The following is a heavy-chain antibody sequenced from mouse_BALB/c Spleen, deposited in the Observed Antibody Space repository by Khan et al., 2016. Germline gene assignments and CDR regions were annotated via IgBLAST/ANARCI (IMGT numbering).Heavy chain of an antibody. D-gene: IGHD2-14*01. Sequence: QIQLVQSGPELKKPGETVKISCKASGFTFTDYSLHWVKQAPGKGLKWMGWIKTETGEPTYADDFKGRFAFSLETSASTAYLQINNLNSEDTATYCCARRVRWYFDVWGAGTTVTVSS. CDR3: ARRVRWYFDV. V-gene: IGHV9-2-1*01. CDR1: GFTFTDYS. J-gene: IGHJ1*01. CDR2: IKTETGEP.